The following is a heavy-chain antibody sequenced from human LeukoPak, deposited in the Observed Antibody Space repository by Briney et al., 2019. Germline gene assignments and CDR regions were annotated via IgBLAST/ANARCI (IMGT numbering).Heavy chain of an antibody. D-gene: IGHD1-14*01. Sequence: PSETLSLTCTVSGGFISSSSYYWGWIRQPPGKGLEWIGSIYYSGSTYYNPSLKSRVTISVDTSKNQFSLKLSSVTAADTAVYYCASGNPTSEGFDIWGQGTMVTVSS. CDR1: GGFISSSSYY. CDR2: IYYSGST. CDR3: ASGNPTSEGFDI. V-gene: IGHV4-39*01. J-gene: IGHJ3*02.